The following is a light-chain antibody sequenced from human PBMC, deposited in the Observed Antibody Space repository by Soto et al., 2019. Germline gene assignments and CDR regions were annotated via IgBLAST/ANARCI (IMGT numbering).Light chain of an antibody. CDR3: QQHNNWPPAIT. Sequence: EIVLTQSPATLSLSPGERATFSCRASQSVRSYLAWFQQKPGQAPRLLIYDASTRATGIPARFSGSGSRTDFTLTISSLEPEDFAVYYCQQHNNWPPAITFGQGTRLEIK. J-gene: IGKJ5*01. V-gene: IGKV3-11*01. CDR2: DAS. CDR1: QSVRSY.